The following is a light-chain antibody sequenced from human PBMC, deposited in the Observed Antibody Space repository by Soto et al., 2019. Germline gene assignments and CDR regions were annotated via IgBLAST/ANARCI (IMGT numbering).Light chain of an antibody. J-gene: IGKJ2*01. CDR2: DAS. CDR1: ESIATW. V-gene: IGKV1-5*01. CDR3: QQTYMVPYT. Sequence: DVHMTQSPSTLSASVGYRVTITCRASESIATWLAWYQQKPGKAPKLLIYDASRLESGVPSRFSGGGSGTEFTLTINTLQPEDFAVYFCQQTYMVPYTFGQGTKVEI.